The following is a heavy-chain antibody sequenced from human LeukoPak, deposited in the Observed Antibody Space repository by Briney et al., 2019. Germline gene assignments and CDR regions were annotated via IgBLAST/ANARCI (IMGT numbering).Heavy chain of an antibody. J-gene: IGHJ4*02. Sequence: ASVKVSCKASGYTFTSYGISWVRQAPGQGLEWMGWISAYNGNTNYAQKLQGRVTMTTDTSTSTAYMELRSLRSDDTAVYYCARAWISSGPILPSYYFDYWGQGTLVTVSS. CDR3: ARAWISSGPILPSYYFDY. D-gene: IGHD3-22*01. V-gene: IGHV1-18*01. CDR1: GYTFTSYG. CDR2: ISAYNGNT.